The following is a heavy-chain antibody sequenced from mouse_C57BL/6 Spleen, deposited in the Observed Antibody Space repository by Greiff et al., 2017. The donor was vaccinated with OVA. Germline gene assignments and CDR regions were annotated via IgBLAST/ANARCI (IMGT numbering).Heavy chain of an antibody. Sequence: VQLQQPGAELVRPGSSVKLSCKASGYTFTSYWMHWVKQRPIQGLEWIGNIDPSDSETHYNQKFKDKATLTVDKSSSTAYMQLSSLTSEDSAVYYCARSDGYYPYWYFDVWGTGTTGTVSS. CDR1: GYTFTSYW. CDR2: IDPSDSET. D-gene: IGHD2-3*01. V-gene: IGHV1-52*01. J-gene: IGHJ1*03. CDR3: ARSDGYYPYWYFDV.